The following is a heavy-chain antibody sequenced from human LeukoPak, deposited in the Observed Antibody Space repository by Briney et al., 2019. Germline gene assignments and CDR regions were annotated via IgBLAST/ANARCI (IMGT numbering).Heavy chain of an antibody. CDR1: GYSISSGYY. CDR3: ARHITVCFGLNWFDP. J-gene: IGHJ5*02. V-gene: IGHV4-38-2*02. CDR2: IYHSGST. Sequence: SETLSLTCTVSGYSISSGYYWGWIRQPPGKGLEWIGCIYHSGSTNYNPSHKSRGALSVDTSKTQVSLKLSSVTAADTAVYYCARHITVCFGLNWFDPWGQGTLVTVSS. D-gene: IGHD2-21*01.